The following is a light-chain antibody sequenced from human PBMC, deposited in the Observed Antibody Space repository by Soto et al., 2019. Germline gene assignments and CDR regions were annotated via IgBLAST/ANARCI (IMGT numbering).Light chain of an antibody. Sequence: EIVLTPSPGTLSLSPGERATLSCRASQSIGRNLVWCQQKPGQAPRLLIYVASTRATGVPARFSGSGSGTEFTLTISSLQSEDFAVYYCQQYNNWPITFGQGTRLEIK. CDR1: QSIGRN. CDR3: QQYNNWPIT. CDR2: VAS. V-gene: IGKV3-15*01. J-gene: IGKJ5*01.